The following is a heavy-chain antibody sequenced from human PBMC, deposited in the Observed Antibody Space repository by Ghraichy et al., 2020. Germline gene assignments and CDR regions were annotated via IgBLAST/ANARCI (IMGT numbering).Heavy chain of an antibody. CDR3: AREHVMWSGSHRGVDV. CDR2: ISYSGNT. J-gene: IGHJ6*02. D-gene: IGHD3-3*01. V-gene: IGHV4-30-4*01. CDR1: GGSISSGDHY. Sequence: SETLSLTCTVSGGSISSGDHYWSWVRQSPGKGLEWIGYISYSGNTYYNQSLKSRITISVDTSKNQFSLKLRSVIVADSAVYFCAREHVMWSGSHRGVDVWGQGTTVTVSS.